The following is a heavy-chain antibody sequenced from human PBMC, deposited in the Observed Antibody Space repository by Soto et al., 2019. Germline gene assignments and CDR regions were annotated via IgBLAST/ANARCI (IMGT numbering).Heavy chain of an antibody. CDR1: GGSISSSSYY. D-gene: IGHD2-2*02. CDR2: IYYSGST. Sequence: QLQLQESGPGLVKPSETLSLTCTVSGGSISSSSYYWGWIRQPPGKGLEWIGSIYYSGSTYYNPSLKSRVTISVDTSKNQFSLKLSSVAAADTAVYYCANEAIKAFDIWGQGTMVTVSS. J-gene: IGHJ3*02. CDR3: ANEAIKAFDI. V-gene: IGHV4-39*01.